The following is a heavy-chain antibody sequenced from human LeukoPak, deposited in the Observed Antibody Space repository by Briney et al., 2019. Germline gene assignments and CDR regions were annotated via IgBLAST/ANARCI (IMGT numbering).Heavy chain of an antibody. J-gene: IGHJ4*02. Sequence: PSETLSLTCTVSGGSISSSSYYWGWIRQPPGKGLEWIGSIYYSGSTYYNPSLKSRVTISVDTSKNQFSLKLSSVTAADTAVYYCARDWKVATINYWGQGTLVTVSS. D-gene: IGHD5-12*01. V-gene: IGHV4-39*07. CDR3: ARDWKVATINY. CDR1: GGSISSSSYY. CDR2: IYYSGST.